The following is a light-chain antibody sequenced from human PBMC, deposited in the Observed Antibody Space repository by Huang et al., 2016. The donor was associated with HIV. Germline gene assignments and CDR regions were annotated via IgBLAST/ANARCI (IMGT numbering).Light chain of an antibody. CDR3: HHYSNWPPTWT. CDR1: QSVAKH. Sequence: EIVMTQSPATLSVSPGERATLSCRASQSVAKHFAWYQQKPGQAPRLLIYGASTRATGIPARFSGSGSGTEFTLTISSLQSEDFVVYYCHHYSNWPPTWTFGQGTKVEIK. J-gene: IGKJ1*01. CDR2: GAS. V-gene: IGKV3-15*01.